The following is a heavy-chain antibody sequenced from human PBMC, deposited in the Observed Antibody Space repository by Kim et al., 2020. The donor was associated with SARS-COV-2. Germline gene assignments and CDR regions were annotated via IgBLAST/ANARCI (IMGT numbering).Heavy chain of an antibody. CDR3: ARHGDYGDPPH. V-gene: IGHV4-59*08. CDR1: GVSISSYY. CDR2: IYYSGST. Sequence: SETLSLTCTVSGVSISSYYWSWIRQPPGKGLEWIGYIYYSGSTNYNPSLKSRVTISVDTSKNQFSLKLSSVTAADTAVYYCARHGDYGDPPHWGQGTLVT. J-gene: IGHJ4*02. D-gene: IGHD4-17*01.